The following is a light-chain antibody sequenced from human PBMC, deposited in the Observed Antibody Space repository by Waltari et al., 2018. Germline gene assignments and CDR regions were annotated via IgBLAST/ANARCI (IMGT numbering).Light chain of an antibody. V-gene: IGLV4-69*01. J-gene: IGLJ3*02. CDR2: DNSDGSP. Sequence: QLVLTQSPSASASLGASVKLTCTLSSGHSSNIIAWHQQQPEKGPRYLMKDNSDGSPSKGDGVPVGVARTSSGAGRYLTISSLQSGDGAEDYCESGGHGTWVFGGGTKLTGL. CDR3: ESGGHGTWV. CDR1: SGHSSNI.